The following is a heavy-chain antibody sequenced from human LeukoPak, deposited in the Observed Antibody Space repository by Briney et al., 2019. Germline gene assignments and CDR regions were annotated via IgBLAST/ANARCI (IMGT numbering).Heavy chain of an antibody. CDR3: ARLLDYDSSGDPDTFDI. D-gene: IGHD3-22*01. Sequence: PSETLSLTCAVYGGSFSGYYWSWIRQPPGKGLEWIGEINHSGSTNYNPSLQSRVTISIDTSRNHFSLKLNSLSAADTAVYFCARLLDYDSSGDPDTFDIWGQGTMVTVSS. CDR2: INHSGST. CDR1: GGSFSGYY. J-gene: IGHJ3*02. V-gene: IGHV4-34*01.